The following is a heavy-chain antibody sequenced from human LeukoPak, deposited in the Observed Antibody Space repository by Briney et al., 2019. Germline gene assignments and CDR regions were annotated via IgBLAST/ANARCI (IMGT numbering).Heavy chain of an antibody. CDR1: GYTFTGYY. Sequence: GASVKVSCKASGYTFTGYYMHWVRQAPRQGLEWMGWINPNSGGTNYAQKFQGRVTMTRDTSISTAYMELSRLRSDDTAVYYCARDLVGYCSSTSCYHNWFDPWGQGTLVTVSS. D-gene: IGHD2-2*01. V-gene: IGHV1-2*02. CDR2: INPNSGGT. J-gene: IGHJ5*02. CDR3: ARDLVGYCSSTSCYHNWFDP.